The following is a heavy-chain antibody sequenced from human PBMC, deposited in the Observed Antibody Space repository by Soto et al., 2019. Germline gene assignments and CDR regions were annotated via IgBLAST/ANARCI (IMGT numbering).Heavy chain of an antibody. CDR2: ISGSGGST. J-gene: IGHJ4*02. Sequence: PGGSLRLSCAASGFTFSSYAMSWVRQAPGKGLEWVSAISGSGGSTYYADSVKGRFTISRDNSKNTLYLQMNSLRAEDTAVYYCAKARYYYDSSGYYPNWGQGTLVTVSS. CDR3: AKARYYYDSSGYYPN. V-gene: IGHV3-23*01. D-gene: IGHD3-22*01. CDR1: GFTFSSYA.